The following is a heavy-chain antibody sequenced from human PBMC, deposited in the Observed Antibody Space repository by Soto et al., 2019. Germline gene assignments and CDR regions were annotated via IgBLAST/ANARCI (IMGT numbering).Heavy chain of an antibody. Sequence: GESLKISCKGSGYSFTSYWIGWVRQMPGKGLEWMGIIYPGDSDTRYSPSFQGQVTISADKSISTAYLQWSSLKASDTAMYYCASSYSSSQAEAYYYYGMDVWGQGTTVTVSS. J-gene: IGHJ6*02. V-gene: IGHV5-51*01. CDR3: ASSYSSSQAEAYYYYGMDV. D-gene: IGHD6-13*01. CDR1: GYSFTSYW. CDR2: IYPGDSDT.